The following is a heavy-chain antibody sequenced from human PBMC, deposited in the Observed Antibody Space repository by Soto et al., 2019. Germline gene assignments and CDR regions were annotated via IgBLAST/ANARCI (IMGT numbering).Heavy chain of an antibody. CDR1: GGTFSSYA. D-gene: IGHD2-21*02. CDR3: ARGVVVTAMDLGTFDY. V-gene: IGHV1-69*12. Sequence: QVQLVQSGAEVKKPGSSVKVSCKASGGTFSSYAISWVRQAPGQGLEWMGGMIPIFGTANYAQKFQGRVTITADESTSTAYMGLSSLRSEDTAVYYCARGVVVTAMDLGTFDYWGQGTLVTVSS. CDR2: MIPIFGTA. J-gene: IGHJ4*02.